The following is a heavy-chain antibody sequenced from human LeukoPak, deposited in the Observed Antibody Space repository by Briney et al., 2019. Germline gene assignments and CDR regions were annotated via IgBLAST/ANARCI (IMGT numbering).Heavy chain of an antibody. D-gene: IGHD3-10*01. CDR2: IYNSGNT. CDR3: ASYGY. J-gene: IGHJ4*02. V-gene: IGHV4-31*03. Sequence: PSETLSPTCTVSGGSLSRGGYYWSWVRQPPGQGLEWIGYIYNSGNTYYNPSLKSRVTISVDTSKNQFSLKLSSVTAADTAVYYCASYGYWGQGTLVTVSS. CDR1: GGSLSRGGYY.